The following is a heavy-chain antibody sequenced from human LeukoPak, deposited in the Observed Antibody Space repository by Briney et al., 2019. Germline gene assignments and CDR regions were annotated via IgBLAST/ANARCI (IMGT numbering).Heavy chain of an antibody. CDR3: ATAYPPYYDILTGYYKPNAFDI. CDR1: GYTLTQLS. Sequence: ASVTVSCKVSGYTLTQLSMHWVRQAPGKGLEWMGGFDPEDGETIYAQKFQGRVTMTEDTSTDTAYMELSSLRSEDTAVYYCATAYPPYYDILTGYYKPNAFDIWGQGTMVTVSS. J-gene: IGHJ3*02. D-gene: IGHD3-9*01. V-gene: IGHV1-24*01. CDR2: FDPEDGET.